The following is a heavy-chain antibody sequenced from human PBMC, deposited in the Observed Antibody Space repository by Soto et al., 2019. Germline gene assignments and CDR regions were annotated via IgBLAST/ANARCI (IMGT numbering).Heavy chain of an antibody. D-gene: IGHD6-19*01. CDR1: GGTLNTNA. J-gene: IGHJ6*02. Sequence: QVQLVQSGAEVKKAGSSVKVSCKASGGTLNTNAISWVRQAPGQGLEWMAAIIPMFGSPKYAQKFLGRVTITADNPTSTIYMEMITLTSADTAVYYCARGGFVAGLYNAMDAWGQGTTVAVSS. CDR2: IIPMFGSP. V-gene: IGHV1-69*06. CDR3: ARGGFVAGLYNAMDA.